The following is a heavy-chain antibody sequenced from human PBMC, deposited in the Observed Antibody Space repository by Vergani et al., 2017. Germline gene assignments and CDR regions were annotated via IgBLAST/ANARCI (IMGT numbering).Heavy chain of an antibody. CDR3: AKDIRVLAVAGNFDY. CDR1: GFTFDDYA. J-gene: IGHJ4*02. Sequence: EVQLVESGGGLVQPGRSLGLSCAASGFTFDDYAMHWVRQAPGKGLEWVSGISWNSGSIGYADSVKGRFTISRDNAKNSLYLQMNSLRAEDTALYYCAKDIRVLAVAGNFDYWGQGTLVTVSS. CDR2: ISWNSGSI. V-gene: IGHV3-9*01. D-gene: IGHD6-19*01.